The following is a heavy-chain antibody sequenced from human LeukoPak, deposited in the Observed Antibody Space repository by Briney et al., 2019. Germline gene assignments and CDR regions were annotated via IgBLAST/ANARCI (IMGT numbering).Heavy chain of an antibody. CDR3: AKGTADYGDYDDSDYFDN. J-gene: IGHJ4*02. CDR2: ISGSGANI. Sequence: GMSLRVSCAASEFAFSSYTFHWVRQAPGKGLEWVSVISGSGANIHYADSVKGRFTISRDNSQNTLYLHMNSLRFEDTAVYFCAKGTADYGDYDDSDYFDNWGQGILVTVSS. CDR1: EFAFSSYT. V-gene: IGHV3-23*01. D-gene: IGHD4-17*01.